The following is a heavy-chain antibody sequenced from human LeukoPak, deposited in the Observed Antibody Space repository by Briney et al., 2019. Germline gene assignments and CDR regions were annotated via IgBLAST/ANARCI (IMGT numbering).Heavy chain of an antibody. D-gene: IGHD3-3*01. Sequence: ASVKVSCKASGYTFTSYGISWVRQAPGQGLEWMGWINAGNGHTRYSQRFQGRVTITRDTSATTVYMEVTSLRSEDTAVYYCARGIWSRTVSSYYFDYWGQGTLVTVSS. CDR3: ARGIWSRTVSSYYFDY. CDR2: INAGNGHT. CDR1: GYTFTSYG. V-gene: IGHV1-3*01. J-gene: IGHJ4*02.